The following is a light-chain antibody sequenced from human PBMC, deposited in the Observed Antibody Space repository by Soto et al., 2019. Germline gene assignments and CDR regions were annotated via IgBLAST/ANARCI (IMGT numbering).Light chain of an antibody. J-gene: IGKJ1*01. V-gene: IGKV2-28*01. Sequence: DLVMTQSPLSLTVTPGEPASISCRSSQSLLNSNGYNYFDWYLQKPGQSPKLLIYLGSNRASGVXAXXSGSGSGTDFTLKISRVEAEDVGVYYCMQALQTPWTFGQGTKVEIK. CDR3: MQALQTPWT. CDR2: LGS. CDR1: QSLLNSNGYNY.